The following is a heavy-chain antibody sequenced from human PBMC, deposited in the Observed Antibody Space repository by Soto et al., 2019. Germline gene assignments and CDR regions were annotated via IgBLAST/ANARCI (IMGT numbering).Heavy chain of an antibody. Sequence: PGESLKISCKGSGYSFTSYWISWVRQMPGKGLEWMGRIDPSDSYTNYSPSFQGHVTISADKSISTAYLQWSSLKASDTAMYYCARGHCSSTSFYTRVYYYGMDVWGQGTTVTVSS. CDR2: IDPSDSYT. V-gene: IGHV5-10-1*01. J-gene: IGHJ6*02. CDR1: GYSFTSYW. D-gene: IGHD2-2*02. CDR3: ARGHCSSTSFYTRVYYYGMDV.